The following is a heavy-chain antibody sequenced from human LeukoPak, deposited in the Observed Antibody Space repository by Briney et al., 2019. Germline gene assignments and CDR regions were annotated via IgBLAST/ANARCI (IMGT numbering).Heavy chain of an antibody. D-gene: IGHD6-13*01. Sequence: SVKVSCKASGGTFSSYAISWVRQAPGQGLEWMGRIIPIFGTANYAQKFQGRVTITTDESTSKAYMELSSLRSEDTAVYYCARVVTDSSSWSSPVPAEYFQHWGQGTLVTVPS. V-gene: IGHV1-69*05. J-gene: IGHJ1*01. CDR3: ARVVTDSSSWSSPVPAEYFQH. CDR2: IIPIFGTA. CDR1: GGTFSSYA.